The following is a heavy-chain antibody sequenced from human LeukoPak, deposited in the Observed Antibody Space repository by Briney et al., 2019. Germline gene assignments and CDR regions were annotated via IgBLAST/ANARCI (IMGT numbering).Heavy chain of an antibody. CDR1: GFTFSSYG. D-gene: IGHD4-17*01. V-gene: IGHV3-30*03. J-gene: IGHJ4*02. Sequence: GGSLRLSCAASGFTFSSYGMHWVRQAPGKGLEWVAVISYDGSNKYYADSVKGRFTISRDNSKNTLYLQMNSLRAEDTAVYYCARTDYGDYVVYFDYWGQGTLVTVSS. CDR2: ISYDGSNK. CDR3: ARTDYGDYVVYFDY.